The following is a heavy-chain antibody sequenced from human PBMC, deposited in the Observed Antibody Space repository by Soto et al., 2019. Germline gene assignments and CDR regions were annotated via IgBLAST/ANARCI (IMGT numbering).Heavy chain of an antibody. Sequence: GGSLSLSCAASGFTFSSYAMSWVRQAPGKGLEWVSAISGSGGSTYYADSVKGRFTISRDNSKNTLYLQMNSLRAEDTAVYYCAKKGGSGSYPGGYAFDIWGQGTMVTVSS. V-gene: IGHV3-23*01. J-gene: IGHJ3*02. D-gene: IGHD3-10*01. CDR1: GFTFSSYA. CDR2: ISGSGGST. CDR3: AKKGGSGSYPGGYAFDI.